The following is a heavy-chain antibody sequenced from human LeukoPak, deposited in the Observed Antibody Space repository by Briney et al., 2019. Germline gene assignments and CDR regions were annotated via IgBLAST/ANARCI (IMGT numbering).Heavy chain of an antibody. D-gene: IGHD2-21*02. CDR3: TRELPREVTLDY. V-gene: IGHV3-74*01. Sequence: AGGSLRLSCAASGFTFIAYGMQWVRQAPGKGLVWVSRINPDGTSTSYADSVKGRFTVSRDNAKNTLYLQVNSLRAEDTAVYFCTRELPREVTLDYWGRGTLVTVSS. CDR1: GFTFIAYG. J-gene: IGHJ4*01. CDR2: INPDGTST.